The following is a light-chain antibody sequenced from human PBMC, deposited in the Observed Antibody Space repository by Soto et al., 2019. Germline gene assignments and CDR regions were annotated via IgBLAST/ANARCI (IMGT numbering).Light chain of an antibody. J-gene: IGKJ2*01. CDR2: DSS. Sequence: ETVMTQSPGTLSVSPGERVTLSCRASQSVRSNLAWYQQKPGQAPRLLIYDSSSRATDVPARFSGTGSGTEFTLTISSLQSEDFAVYYCQQYNNWPPATFGQGTKLEIK. V-gene: IGKV3-15*01. CDR1: QSVRSN. CDR3: QQYNNWPPAT.